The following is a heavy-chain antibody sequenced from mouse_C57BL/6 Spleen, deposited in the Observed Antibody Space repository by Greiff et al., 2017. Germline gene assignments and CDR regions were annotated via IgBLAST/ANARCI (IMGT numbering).Heavy chain of an antibody. CDR3: ARHYSNPYYFDY. CDR1: GFTFSSYG. J-gene: IGHJ2*01. D-gene: IGHD2-5*01. V-gene: IGHV5-6*01. Sequence: EVQRVESGGDLVKPGGSLKLSCAASGFTFSSYGMSWVRQTPDKRLEWVATISSGGSYTYYPDSVKGRFTISRDNAKNTLYLQMSSLKSEDTAMYYCARHYSNPYYFDYWGQGTTLTVSS. CDR2: ISSGGSYT.